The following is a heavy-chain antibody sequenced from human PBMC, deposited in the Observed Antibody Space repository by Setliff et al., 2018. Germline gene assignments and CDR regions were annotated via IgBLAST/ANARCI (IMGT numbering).Heavy chain of an antibody. V-gene: IGHV4-34*01. J-gene: IGHJ3*02. CDR1: GGSFSGYH. Sequence: LSLTCAVYGGSFSGYHWSWIRQPPGKGLEWIGEINHSGSTNYNPSLKSRVTISVDTSKNQFSLKLSSVTAADTAVYYCARSGYYDFWSGFLNDAFDIWGQGTMVTVSS. D-gene: IGHD3-3*01. CDR3: ARSGYYDFWSGFLNDAFDI. CDR2: INHSGST.